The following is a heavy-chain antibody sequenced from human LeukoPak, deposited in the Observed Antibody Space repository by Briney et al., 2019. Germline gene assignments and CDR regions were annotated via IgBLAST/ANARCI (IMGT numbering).Heavy chain of an antibody. J-gene: IGHJ3*02. V-gene: IGHV1-3*01. CDR1: GYSFTSYA. Sequence: GASVKVSCKASGYSFTSYAMHWVRQAPGQRLEWMGWINAGNGNTKYSQKFQGRVTITRDTSASTAYMELSSLRSEDTAVYYCATRSIVVFAFDIWGQGTMVTVSS. CDR2: INAGNGNT. D-gene: IGHD3-22*01. CDR3: ATRSIVVFAFDI.